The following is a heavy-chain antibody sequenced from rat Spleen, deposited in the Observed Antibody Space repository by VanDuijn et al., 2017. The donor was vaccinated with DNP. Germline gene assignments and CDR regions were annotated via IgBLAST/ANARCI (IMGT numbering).Heavy chain of an antibody. J-gene: IGHJ2*01. D-gene: IGHD1-11*01. CDR1: GFTFRDHY. V-gene: IGHV5-22*01. Sequence: EVQLVESGGDLVQPGRSLKLSCAASGFTFRDHYMAWVRQAPKKGLEWVATISTSGSRTYYPDSVKGRFTISRDNAKSSLYLQMNSLRSEDTATYYCASLNYGGYLIYWGQGVMVTVSS. CDR2: ISTSGSRT. CDR3: ASLNYGGYLIY.